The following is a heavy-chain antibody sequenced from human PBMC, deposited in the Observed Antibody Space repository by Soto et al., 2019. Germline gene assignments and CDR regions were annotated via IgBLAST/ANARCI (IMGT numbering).Heavy chain of an antibody. CDR1: GGTFSSYA. D-gene: IGHD3-3*01. Sequence: SVKVSCKASGGTFSSYAISWVRQAPGQGLEWMGGIIPIFGTANYAQKFQGRVTITADKSTSTTYMELSSLRSEDTAVYYCARDRRITIFGVVIEGRYYYGMDVWGQGTTVTVSS. V-gene: IGHV1-69*06. CDR2: IIPIFGTA. CDR3: ARDRRITIFGVVIEGRYYYGMDV. J-gene: IGHJ6*02.